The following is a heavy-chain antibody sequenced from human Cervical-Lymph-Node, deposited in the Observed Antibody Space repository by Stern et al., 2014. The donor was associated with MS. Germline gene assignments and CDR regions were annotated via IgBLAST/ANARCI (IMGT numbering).Heavy chain of an antibody. D-gene: IGHD6-25*01. CDR2: ISHDGTNK. CDR1: GFTFSNYH. J-gene: IGHJ4*02. Sequence: VQLVESGGGVVQPGTSLRLSCAASGFTFSNYHMHWVRQAPGKGLEWVAVISHDGTNKNYADSVQGRFTISREDSENTLYLQMNSLRTEDTAVYYCARSKTYSSAYYAMWGQGTLVTVSS. CDR3: ARSKTYSSAYYAM. V-gene: IGHV3-30*04.